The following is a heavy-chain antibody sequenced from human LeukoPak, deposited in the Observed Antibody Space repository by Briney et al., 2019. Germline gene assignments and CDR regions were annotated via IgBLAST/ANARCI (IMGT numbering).Heavy chain of an antibody. D-gene: IGHD1-26*01. J-gene: IGHJ4*02. V-gene: IGHV3-23*01. CDR2: TSGSGETT. Sequence: GGSLRLSCAASGFTFRNHAMNWVRQAPGKGLEWVSVTSGSGETTYYADSVKGRFTISRDNSQNTLYLQMSSLRGEDTALYYCAKDRGMVGASVRAFDYWGQGTLVTVSS. CDR1: GFTFRNHA. CDR3: AKDRGMVGASVRAFDY.